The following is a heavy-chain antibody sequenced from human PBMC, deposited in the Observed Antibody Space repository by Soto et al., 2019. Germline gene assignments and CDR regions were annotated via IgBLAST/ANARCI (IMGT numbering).Heavy chain of an antibody. V-gene: IGHV3-7*01. CDR3: AGYDSSGYYNY. J-gene: IGHJ4*02. Sequence: PWGSLKISCASSDLIFNTHWMSGVRQAPEKGLDWVANTKPDGSEKYYADSVKGRFTISRDNAKNSLYLQMNSLRAEDTAVYYCAGYDSSGYYNYSGQRTLVTVSS. D-gene: IGHD3-22*01. CDR2: TKPDGSEK. CDR1: DLIFNTHW.